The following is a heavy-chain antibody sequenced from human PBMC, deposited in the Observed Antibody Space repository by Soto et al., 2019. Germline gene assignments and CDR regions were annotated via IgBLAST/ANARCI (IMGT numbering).Heavy chain of an antibody. Sequence: ASVKVSCKASAYTFTNYGISWVRQAPGQGLEWMGGIIPIFGTANYAQKFQGRVTITADESTSTAYMELSSLRSEDTAVYYCGSTGPVRGVIIGNFDYWGQGTLVTVSS. CDR3: GSTGPVRGVIIGNFDY. J-gene: IGHJ4*02. D-gene: IGHD3-10*01. CDR1: AYTFTNYG. CDR2: IIPIFGTA. V-gene: IGHV1-69*13.